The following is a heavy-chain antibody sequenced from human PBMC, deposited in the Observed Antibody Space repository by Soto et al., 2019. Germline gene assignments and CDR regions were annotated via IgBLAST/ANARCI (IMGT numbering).Heavy chain of an antibody. Sequence: SETLSLTCTVSGGSISSYYRSWIRQPAGKGLEWIGRIYTSGSTNYNPSLKSRVTMSVDTSKNQFSLKLSSVTAADTAVYYCARDRSRSSRLNYYYYYGMDVWGQGTTVTVSS. CDR1: GGSISSYY. V-gene: IGHV4-4*07. CDR3: ARDRSRSSRLNYYYYYGMDV. J-gene: IGHJ6*02. D-gene: IGHD6-13*01. CDR2: IYTSGST.